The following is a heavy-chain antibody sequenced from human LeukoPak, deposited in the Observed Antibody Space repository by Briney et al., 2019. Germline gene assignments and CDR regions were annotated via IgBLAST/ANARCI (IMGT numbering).Heavy chain of an antibody. J-gene: IGHJ5*02. D-gene: IGHD3-16*01. Sequence: SETLSLTCTVSGGSMSSYYWSFIRQPAGKGLEWIGRIHSSWTTYYNPSLKSRVTMSVDTSRNQFSLRLTSVTAADTAVYYCARGDYYDGGGRNWFDPWGQGTLVTVSS. CDR1: GGSMSSYY. CDR3: ARGDYYDGGGRNWFDP. V-gene: IGHV4-4*07. CDR2: IHSSWTT.